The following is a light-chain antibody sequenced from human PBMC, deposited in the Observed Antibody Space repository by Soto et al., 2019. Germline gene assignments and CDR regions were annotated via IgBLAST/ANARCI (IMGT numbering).Light chain of an antibody. CDR1: SSDVWSYNL. CDR3: CSYAGSSTLAYV. CDR2: EGS. J-gene: IGLJ1*01. V-gene: IGLV2-23*01. Sequence: QSVLTQPASVSGSPGQSITISCTGTSSDVWSYNLVSWYQQHPGKAPKLMIYEGSKRPSGVSNRFSGSKSGNTASLTISGLQAEDEADYYCCSYAGSSTLAYVFGTGTKVTVL.